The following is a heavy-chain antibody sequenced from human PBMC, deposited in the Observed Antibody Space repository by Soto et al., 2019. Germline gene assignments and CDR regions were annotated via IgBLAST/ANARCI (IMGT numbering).Heavy chain of an antibody. D-gene: IGHD3-3*01. CDR1: GYTFTGYY. V-gene: IGHV1-2*04. CDR3: ARESAITIFGVVTYCYGMDV. J-gene: IGHJ6*02. CDR2: INPNSGGT. Sequence: ASVKVSCKASGYTFTGYYMHWVRQAPGQGLEWMGWINPNSGGTNYAQKFQGWVTMTRDTSISTAYMELSRLRSDDTAVYYCARESAITIFGVVTYCYGMDVWGQGTTVTVSS.